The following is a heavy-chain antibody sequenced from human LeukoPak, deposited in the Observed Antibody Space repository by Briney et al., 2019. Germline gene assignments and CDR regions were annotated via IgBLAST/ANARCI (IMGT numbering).Heavy chain of an antibody. CDR2: IIPIFGTA. D-gene: IGHD2-15*01. J-gene: IGHJ3*02. CDR3: ARDRVRYGGYAFDI. CDR1: GGTFSSYA. V-gene: IGHV1-69*05. Sequence: GASVKVSCKASGGTFSSYAISWVRQAPGQGLEWMGGIIPIFGTANYAQKFQRRVTITTDESTSTAYMELSSLRSEDTAVYYCARDRVRYGGYAFDIWGQGTMVTVSS.